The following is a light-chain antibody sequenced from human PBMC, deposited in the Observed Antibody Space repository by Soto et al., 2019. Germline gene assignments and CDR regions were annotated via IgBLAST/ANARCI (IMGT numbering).Light chain of an antibody. CDR2: AAA. V-gene: IGKV1-9*01. CDR3: QQLNTYPWT. J-gene: IGKJ1*01. CDR1: QSIDNW. Sequence: DIQMTQSPCTLSASVGDRVTITCRASQSIDNWLAWYQQKPGKAPKLLISAAATLQSGVPSRFSGSGSGTEFTLAISSLQPEDFATYYCQQLNTYPWTFGQGTKVAIK.